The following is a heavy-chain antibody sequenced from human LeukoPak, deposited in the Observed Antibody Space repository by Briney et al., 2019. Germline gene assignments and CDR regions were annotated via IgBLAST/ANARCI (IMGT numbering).Heavy chain of an antibody. J-gene: IGHJ4*02. V-gene: IGHV4-4*02. CDR1: GFTFSSYAM. CDR2: IYHSGST. Sequence: PGRSLRLSCAASGFTFSSYAMNWVRQPPGKGLEWIGEIYHSGSTNYNPSLKSRVTISVDKSKNQFSLKLSSVTAADTAVYYCARVFVGSSWRTFFDYWGQGTLVTVSS. CDR3: ARVFVGSSWRTFFDY. D-gene: IGHD6-13*01.